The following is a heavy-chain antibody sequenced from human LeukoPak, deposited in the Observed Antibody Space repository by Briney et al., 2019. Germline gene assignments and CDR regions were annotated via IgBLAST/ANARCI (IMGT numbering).Heavy chain of an antibody. CDR1: GFTFSTYS. V-gene: IGHV3-30*02. D-gene: IGHD6-19*01. Sequence: PGGSLRLSCAASGFTFSTYSMNWVRQAPGKGLEWVAFIRYDGSNKYYADSVKGRFTISRDNSKNTLYLQMNSLRAEDTAVYYCAKGAIAVAVLILPWGQGTLVTVSS. J-gene: IGHJ5*02. CDR2: IRYDGSNK. CDR3: AKGAIAVAVLILP.